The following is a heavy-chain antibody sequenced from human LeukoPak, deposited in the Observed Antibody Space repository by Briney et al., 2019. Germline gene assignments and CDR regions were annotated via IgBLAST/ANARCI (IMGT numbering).Heavy chain of an antibody. J-gene: IGHJ4*02. CDR3: AKVRITIFGVVMGYFDY. CDR1: GGSISSSSYY. Sequence: SETLPLTCTVSGGSISSSSYYWGWIRQPPGKGLEWIGSIYYSGSTYYNPSLKSRVTISVDTSKNQFSLKLSSVTAADTAVYYCAKVRITIFGVVMGYFDYWGQGTLVTVSS. V-gene: IGHV4-39*01. CDR2: IYYSGST. D-gene: IGHD3-3*01.